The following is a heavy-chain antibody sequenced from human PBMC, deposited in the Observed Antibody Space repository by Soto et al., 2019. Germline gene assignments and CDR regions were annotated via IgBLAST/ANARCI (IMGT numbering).Heavy chain of an antibody. V-gene: IGHV3-53*01. D-gene: IGHD3-3*01. J-gene: IGHJ6*02. CDR1: GFTVSSNY. CDR3: ARDQQLNDFWSGYSYYYHYGMDV. CDR2: IYSGGST. Sequence: PGGSLRLSCAASGFTVSSNYMSWVRQAPGKGLEWVSVIYSGGSTYYADSVKGRFTISRDNSKNTLYLQMNSLRAEDTAVYYCARDQQLNDFWSGYSYYYHYGMDVWGQGTTVTVSS.